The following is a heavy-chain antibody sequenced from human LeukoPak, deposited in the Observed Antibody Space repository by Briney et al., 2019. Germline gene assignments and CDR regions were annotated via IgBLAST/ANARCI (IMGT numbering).Heavy chain of an antibody. J-gene: IGHJ4*02. CDR3: ARPQTYYYGSGSYYEY. V-gene: IGHV3-23*01. Sequence: GGSLRLSCAASGFTFNNHAMSWVRQAPGKGLEWVSAISGSGGSTYYADSVKGRFTISRDNSKNTLYLQMNSLRAEDTAVYYCARPQTYYYGSGSYYEYWGQGTLVTVSS. CDR2: ISGSGGST. CDR1: GFTFNNHA. D-gene: IGHD3-10*01.